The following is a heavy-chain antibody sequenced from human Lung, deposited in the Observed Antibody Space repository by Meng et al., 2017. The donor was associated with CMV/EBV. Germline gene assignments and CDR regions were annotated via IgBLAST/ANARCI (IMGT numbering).Heavy chain of an antibody. V-gene: IGHV4-30-4*01. CDR3: ASFDHIPRRNYFDY. D-gene: IGHD2-21*01. J-gene: IGHJ4*02. CDR1: GGSMSSGNYY. Sequence: QVQLEGSGPGLVEPSQTLSLTCTVSGGSMSSGNYYWSWIRQPPGKGLEWIGYIHHSGSAYYNPSLKSRVSISVDKSKNQFSLNLNSMTAADTAVYYCASFDHIPRRNYFDYWDQGTLVTVSS. CDR2: IHHSGSA.